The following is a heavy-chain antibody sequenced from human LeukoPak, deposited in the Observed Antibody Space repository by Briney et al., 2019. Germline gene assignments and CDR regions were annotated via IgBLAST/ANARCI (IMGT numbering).Heavy chain of an antibody. CDR2: IYPSGST. CDR3: ARGPVPAAMPGATGFDY. J-gene: IGHJ4*02. Sequence: PSGTLSLTCAVSGGSISSNNWWSWVRQPPGRGLEWIGEIYPSGSTNYNPSLKSRVTISVDKSKNQFSLKLSSVTAADTAVYYCARGPVPAAMPGATGFDYWGQGTLVTVSS. D-gene: IGHD2-2*01. CDR1: GGSISSNNW. V-gene: IGHV4-4*02.